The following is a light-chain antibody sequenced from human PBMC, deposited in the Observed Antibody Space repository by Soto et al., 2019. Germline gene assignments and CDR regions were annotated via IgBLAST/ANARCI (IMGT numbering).Light chain of an antibody. Sequence: QSALTQPASVSGSPGQSITISCTGTSSDVGGYKYVSWYQQHPGKAPKVMIYEVSNRPSGVSNRFSGSKSGNTASLTISGLQPEDEADYYCSSYTSSTLVVFGGGTKLTVL. CDR1: SSDVGGYKY. J-gene: IGLJ3*02. V-gene: IGLV2-14*01. CDR3: SSYTSSTLVV. CDR2: EVS.